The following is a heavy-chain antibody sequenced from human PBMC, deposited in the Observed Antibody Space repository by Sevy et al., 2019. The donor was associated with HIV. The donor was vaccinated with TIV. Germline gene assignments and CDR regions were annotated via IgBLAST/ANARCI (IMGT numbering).Heavy chain of an antibody. Sequence: GGSLRLSCAASGFIFSSYAMSWVRQAPGKGLEWVSGISGSGNSTYYADSVKGRFTISRDNSKNTRYLQMNSLRADDAAVYYCAKNSRAAVTTGLYYWGQGTLVTVSS. V-gene: IGHV3-23*01. CDR1: GFIFSSYA. CDR2: ISGSGNST. CDR3: AKNSRAAVTTGLYY. J-gene: IGHJ4*02. D-gene: IGHD4-17*01.